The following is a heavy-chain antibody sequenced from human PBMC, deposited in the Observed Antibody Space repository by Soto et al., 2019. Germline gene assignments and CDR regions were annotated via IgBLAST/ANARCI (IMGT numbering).Heavy chain of an antibody. J-gene: IGHJ4*02. CDR2: INWNGGST. V-gene: IGHV3-20*04. Sequence: PGGSLRLSWAASGFTFDDYGMSWVRQAPGKGLEWVSGINWNGGSTGYADSVKGRFTISRDNAKNSLYLQMNSLRAEDTALYYCARDMGLRSPSVYFDYWGQGTLVTVSS. CDR1: GFTFDDYG. D-gene: IGHD3-10*01. CDR3: ARDMGLRSPSVYFDY.